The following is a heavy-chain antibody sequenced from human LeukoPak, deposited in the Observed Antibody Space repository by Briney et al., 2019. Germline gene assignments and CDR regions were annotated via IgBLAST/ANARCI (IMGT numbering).Heavy chain of an antibody. CDR1: GGSVRSYY. D-gene: IGHD1-26*01. CDR2: IHNSGGT. V-gene: IGHV4-59*02. Sequence: SETLSLTCTVSGGSVRSYYWSWIRQPPGEGLEWIAYIHNSGGTNYNPSLKSRVTISVDTSKNQFSLKVRSVTAADTAVYYCVRDWEGFNFDIWGQGTMVTVSS. CDR3: VRDWEGFNFDI. J-gene: IGHJ3*02.